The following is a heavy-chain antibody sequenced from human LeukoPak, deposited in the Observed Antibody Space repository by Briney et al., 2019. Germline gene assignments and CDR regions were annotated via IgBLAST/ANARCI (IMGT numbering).Heavy chain of an antibody. D-gene: IGHD2-2*01. CDR2: IRYDGSNK. CDR1: GFTFSSYG. V-gene: IGHV3-30*02. Sequence: PGGSLRLSCAASGFTFSSYGMHWVRQAPGKGLEWVAFIRYDGSNKYYADSVKGRFTISRDNSKNTLYLQMNSLRAEDTAVYYCARLMLGYCSSASCSADYPFDYWGQGTLATVSS. CDR3: ARLMLGYCSSASCSADYPFDY. J-gene: IGHJ4*02.